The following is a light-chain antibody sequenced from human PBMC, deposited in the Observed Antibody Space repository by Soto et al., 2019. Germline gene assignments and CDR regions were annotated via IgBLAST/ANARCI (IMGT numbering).Light chain of an antibody. CDR1: QSVSSSY. V-gene: IGKV3-20*01. J-gene: IGKJ2*01. Sequence: EIVLTQSPGTLSLSPGERATLSCRASQSVSSSYLAWYQQKPGQAPRLLIYGASSRATGIPDRFSGSGSGTDFPLTISRLEPEDFAVYYCQQYGGSYTFGQGTKLEIK. CDR2: GAS. CDR3: QQYGGSYT.